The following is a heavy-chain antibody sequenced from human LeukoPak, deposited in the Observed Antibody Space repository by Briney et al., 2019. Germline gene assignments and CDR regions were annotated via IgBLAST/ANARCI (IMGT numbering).Heavy chain of an antibody. D-gene: IGHD2-2*01. J-gene: IGHJ4*02. CDR2: IYSGGST. V-gene: IGHV3-53*01. CDR3: ARAVVVPAATIYYFDY. Sequence: GGTLRLSCAASGFTFSTYGMSWVRQAPGKGLEWVSVIYSGGSTYYADSVKGRFTISRDNSKNTLYLQMNSLRAEDTAVYYCARAVVVPAATIYYFDYWGQGTLVTVSS. CDR1: GFTFSTYG.